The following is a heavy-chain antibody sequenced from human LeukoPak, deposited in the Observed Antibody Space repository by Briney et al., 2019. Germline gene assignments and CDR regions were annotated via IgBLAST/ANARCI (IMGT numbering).Heavy chain of an antibody. Sequence: QPGGSLRLSCAASGFTFSSYAMSWVRQAPGKGLEWVSAISGSGGSTYYADSVKGRFTISRDNSKNTLYLQMNSLRAEDTAVYYCAKDDSVVVITPYYFDYWGQGTLVTVSS. J-gene: IGHJ4*02. CDR1: GFTFSSYA. CDR3: AKDDSVVVITPYYFDY. V-gene: IGHV3-23*01. D-gene: IGHD3-22*01. CDR2: ISGSGGST.